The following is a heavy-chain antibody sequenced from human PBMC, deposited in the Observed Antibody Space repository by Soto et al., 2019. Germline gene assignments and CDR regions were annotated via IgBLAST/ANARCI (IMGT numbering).Heavy chain of an antibody. Sequence: EVQLVGSGGGLVQPGGSLRLSCAASGFTFNCCAMSWVRLAPGKGLEWVANINDIATTTNYADSVKGRFPISRDQSKNTLYLLMNNLRAEDTAVYFCAKQAGLLPSHYYFDSWAQGTQVTVSS. CDR2: INDIATTT. CDR1: GFTFNCCA. D-gene: IGHD3-10*01. CDR3: AKQAGLLPSHYYFDS. J-gene: IGHJ4*02. V-gene: IGHV3-23*04.